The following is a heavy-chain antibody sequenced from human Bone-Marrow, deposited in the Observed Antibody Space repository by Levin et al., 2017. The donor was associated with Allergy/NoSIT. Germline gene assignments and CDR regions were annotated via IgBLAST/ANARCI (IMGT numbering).Heavy chain of an antibody. CDR3: AKEGCSSTSCSFFDD. D-gene: IGHD2-2*01. V-gene: IGHV3-23*01. CDR2: LTSGGST. Sequence: GESLKISCVASGFTFDRHIMGWVRQVPGKGLEWVASLTSGGSTFYPDSMKGRFTISRDNSVNTVYLQMESLRPEDTAVYYCAKEGCSSTSCSFFDDWGQGTLVTVSS. CDR1: GFTFDRHI. J-gene: IGHJ4*02.